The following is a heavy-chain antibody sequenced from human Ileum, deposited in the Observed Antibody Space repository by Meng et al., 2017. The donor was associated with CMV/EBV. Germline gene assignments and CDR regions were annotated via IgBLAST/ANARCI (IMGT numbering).Heavy chain of an antibody. V-gene: IGHV4-38-2*02. CDR1: GYSINNAFQTRSFY. CDR3: ARLNRDGFKLGQAY. D-gene: IGHD5-24*01. J-gene: IGHJ4*02. CDR2: VSRDGTT. Sequence: SETLSLTCSVSGYSINNAFQTRSFYWGWIRQSPGRGLEWIGSVSRDGTTYYTPSIQSRVTISLDTSKNDFSLKLRSVTAADTAVYYCARLNRDGFKLGQAYWGQGTLVTVSS.